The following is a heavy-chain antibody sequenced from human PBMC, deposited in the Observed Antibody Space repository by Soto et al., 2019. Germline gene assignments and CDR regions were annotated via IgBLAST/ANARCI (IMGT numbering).Heavy chain of an antibody. CDR3: AKDMSGGGSSWRDRWFDY. V-gene: IGHV3-23*01. Sequence: GGSLRLSCAASGFTFSSYAMSWVRQAPGKGLEWVSAISGSGGSTYYADSVKGRFTISRDNSKNTLYLQMNSLRAEDTAVYYCAKDMSGGGSSWRDRWFDYWGQGTLVTVSS. J-gene: IGHJ4*02. D-gene: IGHD6-13*01. CDR2: ISGSGGST. CDR1: GFTFSSYA.